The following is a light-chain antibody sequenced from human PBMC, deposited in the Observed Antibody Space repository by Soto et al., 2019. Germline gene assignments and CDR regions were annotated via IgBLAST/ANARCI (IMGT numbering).Light chain of an antibody. CDR1: QTVTNDY. CDR3: QQYGSSPKA. CDR2: GAS. J-gene: IGKJ1*01. V-gene: IGKV3-20*01. Sequence: EIVLTQSPGTLSLSPGERATLSCRASQTVTNDYLAWFQKRPGQAPRLLIYGASSRDTGIPDRFSGSGSGTDFTLTISNLEPEDFAVYYCQQYGSSPKAFGQGTKVETK.